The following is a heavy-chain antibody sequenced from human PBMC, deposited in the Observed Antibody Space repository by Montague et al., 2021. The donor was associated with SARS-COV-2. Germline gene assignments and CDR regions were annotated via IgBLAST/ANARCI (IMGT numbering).Heavy chain of an antibody. J-gene: IGHJ4*02. V-gene: IGHV4-39*01. CDR3: ARRKAGYCSGGSCYSAAVFDY. D-gene: IGHD2-15*01. CDR1: GGSISSSSYY. Sequence: SETLSLTCTVSGGSISSSSYYWGWIRQPPGKGLEWIGSIYYSGSTYYNPSLKGRVTISVDTSKNQFSLKLSSVTAADTAVYYCARRKAGYCSGGSCYSAAVFDYWGQGTLVTVSS. CDR2: IYYSGST.